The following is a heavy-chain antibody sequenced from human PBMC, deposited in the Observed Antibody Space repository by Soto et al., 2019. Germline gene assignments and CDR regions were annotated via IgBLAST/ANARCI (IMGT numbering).Heavy chain of an antibody. Sequence: VLLVESGGGFGKPGGSLRLSCAASGFTFSNACINGVRPAPGKGRELVGRINSKTDGGTTDYAAPVKGRFTISRDDSRNTLYPQLISGTTAVTAVYYCITRFPAADGPFSQWDYWGQGTLVTFSA. CDR2: INSKTDGGTT. CDR3: ITRFPAADGPFSQWDY. D-gene: IGHD6-25*01. V-gene: IGHV3-15*07. J-gene: IGHJ4*02. CDR1: GFTFSNAC.